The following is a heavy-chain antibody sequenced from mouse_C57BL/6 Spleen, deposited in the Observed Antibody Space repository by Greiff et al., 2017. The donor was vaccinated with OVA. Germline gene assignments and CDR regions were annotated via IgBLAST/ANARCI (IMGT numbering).Heavy chain of an antibody. Sequence: EVMLVESGEGLVKPGGSLKLSCAASGFTFSSYAMSWVCQTPEKRLEWVAYISSGGDYIYYADTVKGRFTISRDNTRNTLYLQMSSLKSEDTAMYYCTRDGGGGPAWFAYWGQGTLVTVSA. V-gene: IGHV5-9-1*02. CDR2: ISSGGDYI. D-gene: IGHD2-3*01. J-gene: IGHJ3*01. CDR1: GFTFSSYA. CDR3: TRDGGGGPAWFAY.